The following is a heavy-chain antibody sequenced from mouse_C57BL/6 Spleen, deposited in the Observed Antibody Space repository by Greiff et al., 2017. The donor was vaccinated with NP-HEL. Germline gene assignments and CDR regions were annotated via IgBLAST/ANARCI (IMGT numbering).Heavy chain of an antibody. Sequence: VQLQQSGPVLVKPGASVKMSCKASGYTFTDYYMNWVKQSHGKSLEWIGVINPYNGGTSYNQQFKGKATLTVDKSSSTAYMELNSLTSEDSAGYYCARSDITTVEDWYVDVWGTGTTVTVSS. CDR2: INPYNGGT. CDR3: ARSDITTVEDWYVDV. V-gene: IGHV1-19*01. D-gene: IGHD1-1*01. J-gene: IGHJ1*03. CDR1: GYTFTDYY.